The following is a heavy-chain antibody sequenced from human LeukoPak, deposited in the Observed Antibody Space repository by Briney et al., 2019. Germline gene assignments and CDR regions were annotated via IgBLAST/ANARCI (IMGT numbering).Heavy chain of an antibody. CDR1: GGTFSSYA. Sequence: ASVKVSCKASGGTFSSYAISWVRQAPGQGLEWMGGIIPIFGTANYAQKFQGRVTITTDESTSTAYMELSSLRSEDTAVYYCAVIAAAGTVDYWGQGTLVTVSS. V-gene: IGHV1-69*05. CDR3: AVIAAAGTVDY. D-gene: IGHD6-13*01. CDR2: IIPIFGTA. J-gene: IGHJ4*02.